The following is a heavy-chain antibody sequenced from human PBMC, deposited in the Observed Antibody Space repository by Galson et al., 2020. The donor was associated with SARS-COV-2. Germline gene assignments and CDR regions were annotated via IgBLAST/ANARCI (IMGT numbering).Heavy chain of an antibody. J-gene: IGHJ5*01. CDR2: IIGSGGST. V-gene: IGHV3-23*01. D-gene: IGHD6-13*01. CDR1: RSTFASYA. CDR3: AKDPRSSSGTDWFDS. Sequence: PWGSLRLSCAASRSTFASYAMSWVPPAPGKGLEWVSSIIGSGGSTYYADSVKGRFTISRDNSKNTLYLQINSLRAEDTAEYYCAKDPRSSSGTDWFDSWGQGTLVTVSS.